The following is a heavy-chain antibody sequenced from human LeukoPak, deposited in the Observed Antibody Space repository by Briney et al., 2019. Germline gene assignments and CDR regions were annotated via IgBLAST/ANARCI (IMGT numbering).Heavy chain of an antibody. CDR2: ISRNGDNT. J-gene: IGHJ3*02. CDR3: VKALTDDTFDI. CDR1: GFTFSIFP. V-gene: IGHV3-64D*06. Sequence: GGSLRLSCSASGFTFSIFPMHWVRPALGKGLEYFSAISRNGDNTYYADSVKGRFTISRDNSKNTLYLQRSSLRPEDTAVYYCVKALTDDTFDIWGQGTMVTVSS.